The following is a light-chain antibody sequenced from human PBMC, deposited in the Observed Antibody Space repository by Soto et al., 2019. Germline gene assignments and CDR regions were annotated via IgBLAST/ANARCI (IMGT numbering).Light chain of an antibody. CDR1: SSNIGSNY. CDR2: DNY. J-gene: IGLJ2*01. CDR3: DSWDNSLSVVL. V-gene: IGLV1-51*01. Sequence: QSVLAQPPSVSAAPGQRVTISFSGSSSNIGSNYVSWYQQLPGTAPKLLIYDNYKRPSGIPDRFSGSTSGTSATLAIAGLQTGDEADYYCDSWDNSLSVVLFGGGTKVTVL.